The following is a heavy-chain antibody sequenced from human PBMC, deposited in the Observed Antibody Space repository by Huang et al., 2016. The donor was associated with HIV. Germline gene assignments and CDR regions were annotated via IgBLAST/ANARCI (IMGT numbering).Heavy chain of an antibody. J-gene: IGHJ4*02. V-gene: IGHV4-39*02. Sequence: QLQLQESGPGLVKPSETLSLTCTVSGGSIRSDNYYWGWIRQPPGKGLEWIGRIYYSGSTYYHPSLKRRVTITVDTSKNHFSLRMRSGTAADTAVYYCARLPGSITMIRGVITDPYWGQGTLVTVSS. CDR3: ARLPGSITMIRGVITDPY. CDR1: GGSIRSDNYY. D-gene: IGHD3-10*01. CDR2: IYYSGST.